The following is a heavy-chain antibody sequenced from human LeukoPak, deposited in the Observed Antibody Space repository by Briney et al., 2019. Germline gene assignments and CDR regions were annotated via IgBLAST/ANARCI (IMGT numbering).Heavy chain of an antibody. J-gene: IGHJ3*02. CDR1: GGSISSSSYY. V-gene: IGHV4-39*01. D-gene: IGHD4-23*01. CDR3: ARRGDYGGSPPGAFDI. Sequence: SETLSLTCTVSGGSISSSSYYWGWIRQPPGKGLEWIGSIYYSGSTCYNPSLKSRVTISVDTSKNQFSLKLSSVTAADTAVYYCARRGDYGGSPPGAFDIWGQGTMVTVSS. CDR2: IYYSGST.